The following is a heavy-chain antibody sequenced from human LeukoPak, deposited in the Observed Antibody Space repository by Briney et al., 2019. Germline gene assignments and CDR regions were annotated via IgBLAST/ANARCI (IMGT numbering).Heavy chain of an antibody. CDR3: ARYDYGDALDV. CDR2: IVPIVDVT. Sequence: SVKVSCKASGYTFTGHYIHWVRQAPGQGLEWMGRIVPIVDVTNHAPKFQGRIKITADKATTTAFMELTGLGFEDTAVYYCARYDYGDALDVWGQGTLVTV. D-gene: IGHD4-17*01. V-gene: IGHV1-69*02. CDR1: GYTFTGHY. J-gene: IGHJ3*01.